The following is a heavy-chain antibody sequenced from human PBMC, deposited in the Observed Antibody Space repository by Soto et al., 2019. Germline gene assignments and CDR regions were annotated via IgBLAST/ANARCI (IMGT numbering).Heavy chain of an antibody. J-gene: IGHJ5*02. Sequence: QITLKESGPTLVKPTQTLTLTCTFSGFSLSTSGVGVGWIRQPPGKALEWLALIYWDDDKRYSPSLKSRLTITKDTSKNRVVLTMTNMDPVDTATYYCAPAYSSSSWGGWFDPWGQGTLVTVSS. CDR2: IYWDDDK. CDR1: GFSLSTSGVG. D-gene: IGHD6-6*01. CDR3: APAYSSSSWGGWFDP. V-gene: IGHV2-5*02.